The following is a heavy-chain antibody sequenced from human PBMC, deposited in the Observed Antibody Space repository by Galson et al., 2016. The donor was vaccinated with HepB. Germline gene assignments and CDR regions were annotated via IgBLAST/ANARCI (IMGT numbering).Heavy chain of an antibody. CDR2: ISYDGGNK. V-gene: IGHV3-30-3*01. CDR1: GFTFSSYA. Sequence: SLRLSCAASGFTFSSYAMHWVRQAPGKGLEWVAVISYDGGNKYYADSVKGRFTISRDNSKNTLYLQMSSLRAEDTAVYYCARDRGYSYGYLVSYYFDYWGQGTLVTVSS. J-gene: IGHJ4*02. CDR3: ARDRGYSYGYLVSYYFDY. D-gene: IGHD5-18*01.